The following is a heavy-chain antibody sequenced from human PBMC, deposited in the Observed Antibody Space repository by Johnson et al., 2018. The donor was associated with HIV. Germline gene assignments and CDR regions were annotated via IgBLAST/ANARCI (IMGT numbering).Heavy chain of an antibody. D-gene: IGHD3-16*01. Sequence: VQLVESGGGLVQPGGSLRLSCVVSGFNVSSNYMSRVRQAPGKGLEWVSVIYKGGSVYYVDSVKGRFIISRDNSKNTVFLHMNSLRAEDTAVYYCAREWGEGAFDIWGQGTMVTVSS. V-gene: IGHV3-66*01. CDR1: GFNVSSNY. CDR3: AREWGEGAFDI. CDR2: IYKGGSV. J-gene: IGHJ3*02.